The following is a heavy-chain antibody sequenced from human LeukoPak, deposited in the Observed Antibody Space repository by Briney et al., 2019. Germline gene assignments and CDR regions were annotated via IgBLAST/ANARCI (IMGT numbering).Heavy chain of an antibody. CDR2: INPNSGVT. CDR3: ARERSNGGLRLDF. D-gene: IGHD3-16*01. Sequence: ASVKVSCKASGYTXTDYYMHGVRQAPGQGLEWMGWINPNSGVTNYAQNFQGRVTMTRDTSISTAYMELTWLSSDDTAVYYCARERSNGGLRLDFWGQGTLVTASS. J-gene: IGHJ4*02. V-gene: IGHV1-2*02. CDR1: GYTXTDYY.